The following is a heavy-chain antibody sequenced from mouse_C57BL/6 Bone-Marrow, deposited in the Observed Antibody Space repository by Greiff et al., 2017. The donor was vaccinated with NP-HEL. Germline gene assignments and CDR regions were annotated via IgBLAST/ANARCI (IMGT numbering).Heavy chain of an antibody. CDR1: GFNIKNTY. D-gene: IGHD2-2*01. CDR3: GALWLRRYYYAMDY. Sequence: EVKLQESVAELVRPGASVKLSCTASGFNIKNTYMHWVKQRPEQGLEWIGRIDPANGNTKYAPKFQGKATITADTSSNTAYLQLSSLTSEDSAVYYCGALWLRRYYYAMDYWGQGTSVTVSS. J-gene: IGHJ4*01. CDR2: IDPANGNT. V-gene: IGHV14-3*01.